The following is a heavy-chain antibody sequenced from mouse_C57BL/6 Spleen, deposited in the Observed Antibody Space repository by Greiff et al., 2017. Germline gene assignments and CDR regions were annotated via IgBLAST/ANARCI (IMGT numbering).Heavy chain of an antibody. CDR2: IDPSDSYT. Sequence: QVQLQQPGAELVRPGTSVKLSCKASGYTFTSYWMHWVKQRPGQGLEWIGVIDPSDSYTNYNQKFKGKATLTVDTSSSTAYMQLSSLTSEDSAVYDCAYGYGLRYAMGDWGQGTSVTVAT. J-gene: IGHJ4*01. CDR3: AYGYGLRYAMGD. D-gene: IGHD2-14*01. CDR1: GYTFTSYW. V-gene: IGHV1-59*01.